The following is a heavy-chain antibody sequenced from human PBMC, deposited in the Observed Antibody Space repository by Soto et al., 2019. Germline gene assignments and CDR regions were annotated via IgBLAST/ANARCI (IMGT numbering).Heavy chain of an antibody. Sequence: QLQLQESGPGLVKSSETLSLTCSVSGVSISSSSYYWAWIRQPPGKGLEWIGSIHYSGTTYYKPSLKSRVTISVDTSKNQFSLKLTSVTAADTAVYYCAPYRSRLREYNWFDPWGQGTLVTVSS. CDR1: GVSISSSSYY. D-gene: IGHD6-25*01. CDR3: APYRSRLREYNWFDP. J-gene: IGHJ5*02. V-gene: IGHV4-39*01. CDR2: IHYSGTT.